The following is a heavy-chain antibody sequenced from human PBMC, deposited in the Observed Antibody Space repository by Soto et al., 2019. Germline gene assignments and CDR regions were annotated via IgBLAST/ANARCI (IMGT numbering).Heavy chain of an antibody. CDR1: GGTCSSYT. V-gene: IGHV1-69*08. Sequence: QVQLVQCGAEVKKPGSSVKVSCKASGGTCSSYTISWVRRAPGQGLEWMGRIIPILGIANYAQKFQGRVTITADKSTSTAYMELSSLRSEDTAVYYCARDLSVVPAAMGIYYYYYMDVWGKGTTVTVSS. CDR2: IIPILGIA. D-gene: IGHD2-2*01. J-gene: IGHJ6*03. CDR3: ARDLSVVPAAMGIYYYYYMDV.